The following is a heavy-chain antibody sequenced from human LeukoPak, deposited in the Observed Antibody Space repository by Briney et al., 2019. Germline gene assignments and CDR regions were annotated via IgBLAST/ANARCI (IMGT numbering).Heavy chain of an antibody. Sequence: ASVKVSCKASGYTFSSYGISWVRQAPGQGLEWMGWISTYNGDTHYAQKFQGRVTMTRDTSISTAYMELSRLRSDDTAVYYCARVSNGDYGGPDYWGQGTLVTVSS. J-gene: IGHJ4*02. CDR2: ISTYNGDT. D-gene: IGHD4-17*01. CDR1: GYTFSSYG. CDR3: ARVSNGDYGGPDY. V-gene: IGHV1-18*01.